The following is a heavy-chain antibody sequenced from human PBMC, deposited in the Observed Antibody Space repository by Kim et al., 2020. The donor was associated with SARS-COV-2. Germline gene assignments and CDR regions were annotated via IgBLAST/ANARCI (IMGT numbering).Heavy chain of an antibody. Sequence: SETLSLTCAVYGGSFSGYYWSWIRQPPGKGLEWIGEINHSGSTNYNPSLKSRVTISVDTSKNQFSLKLSSVTAADTAVYYCARETVAGTLDWYFDLWGRG. CDR3: ARETVAGTLDWYFDL. CDR1: GGSFSGYY. V-gene: IGHV4-34*01. J-gene: IGHJ2*01. D-gene: IGHD6-19*01. CDR2: INHSGST.